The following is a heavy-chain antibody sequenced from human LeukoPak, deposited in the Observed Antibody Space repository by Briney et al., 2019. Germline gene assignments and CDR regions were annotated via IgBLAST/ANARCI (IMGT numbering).Heavy chain of an antibody. Sequence: PAETLSLTCAVYGGSFSAYYLSWIRQPPGKGLEWIGEINHSGSTNYNPSLKSRVTISVDTSKNQFSLKLRFVTAADTAVYYCARGRTTETTFYYYYHGMDVWGQGTTVTVSS. CDR1: GGSFSAYY. CDR3: ARGRTTETTFYYYYHGMDV. CDR2: INHSGST. J-gene: IGHJ6*02. V-gene: IGHV4-34*01. D-gene: IGHD4-11*01.